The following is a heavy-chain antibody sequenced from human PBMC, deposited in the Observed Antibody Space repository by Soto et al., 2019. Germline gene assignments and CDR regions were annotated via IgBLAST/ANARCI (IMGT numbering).Heavy chain of an antibody. CDR3: ARDRDDYGSGNYYNRFDF. CDR1: GGIFSTYA. V-gene: IGHV1-69*01. D-gene: IGHD3-10*01. CDR2: IIPLFGTP. J-gene: IGHJ4*02. Sequence: QVQLVQSGAEVKKPGSSVKVSCQASGGIFSTYAISWLRQAPGQGLEWLGGIIPLFGTPNYAKRFQGRVTITADESTSTAYMELSRLRSEDTAVYYGARDRDDYGSGNYYNRFDFWGQGTLVTVSS.